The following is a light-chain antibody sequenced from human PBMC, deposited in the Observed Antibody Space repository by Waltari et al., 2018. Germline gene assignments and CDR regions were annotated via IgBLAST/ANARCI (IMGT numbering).Light chain of an antibody. CDR1: QRISSY. V-gene: IGKV1-39*01. J-gene: IGKJ2*01. CDR2: AAS. CDR3: KQSYSTPQT. Sequence: DIQMTQSPSSLSASVGDRVTITCRASQRISSYLNWYQQKPGKAPKILIYAASSLQSGVPSRFSGSGSGTDFTLTISSLQPEDCATYYCKQSYSTPQTFGQGTKLEIK.